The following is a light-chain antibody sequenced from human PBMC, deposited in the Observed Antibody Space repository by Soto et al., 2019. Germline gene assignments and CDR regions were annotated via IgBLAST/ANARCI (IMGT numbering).Light chain of an antibody. CDR1: QSVSSN. CDR3: QQYHNWPALP. J-gene: IGKJ4*01. V-gene: IGKV3D-15*01. Sequence: EIMMTQSPATLSVSAGERVTLSCRASQSVSSNLAWYQQKPGQAPRLLIYGASTRATGIPARFSGSGSGTDFTLTMSSLQSEDFAVYYWQQYHNWPALPFGGGTKVAIK. CDR2: GAS.